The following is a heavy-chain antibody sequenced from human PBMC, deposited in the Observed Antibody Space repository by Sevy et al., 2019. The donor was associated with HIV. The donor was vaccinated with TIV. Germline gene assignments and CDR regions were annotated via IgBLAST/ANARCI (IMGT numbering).Heavy chain of an antibody. V-gene: IGHV1-18*01. Sequence: ASVKVSCKASGYTFTSYGISWVRQAPGQGLEWMGWISAYNGNTNYAQKLQGRVTMTTATSLSTAYIELRSLRSDDTAVYYCARDSRDGSEYYFDYWGQGTLVTVSS. CDR1: GYTFTSYG. CDR2: ISAYNGNT. D-gene: IGHD5-12*01. J-gene: IGHJ4*02. CDR3: ARDSRDGSEYYFDY.